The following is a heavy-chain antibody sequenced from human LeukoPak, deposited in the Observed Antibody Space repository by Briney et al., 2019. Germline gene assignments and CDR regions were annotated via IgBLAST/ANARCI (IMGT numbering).Heavy chain of an antibody. CDR3: ARDQMAYCSSTCCYDDGMDV. CDR2: INSDGSST. J-gene: IGHJ6*04. Sequence: GGSLRLSCAASGFTFSSYWMHWVRQAPGKGLVWVSRINSDGSSTSYADSVKGRFTISRDNAKNTLYLQMNSLRAEDTAVYYCARDQMAYCSSTCCYDDGMDVWGKGTTVTVSS. CDR1: GFTFSSYW. V-gene: IGHV3-74*01. D-gene: IGHD2-2*01.